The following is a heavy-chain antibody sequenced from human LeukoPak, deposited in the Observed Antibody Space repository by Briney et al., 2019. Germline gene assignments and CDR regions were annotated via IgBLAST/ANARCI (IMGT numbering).Heavy chain of an antibody. CDR3: ARDQAAAGSDAFDI. CDR1: GFTFSTYS. Sequence: PGGSLRLSCAASGFTFSTYSMNWVRQAPGKGLEWVSSIGRSSSNMYYADSVKGRFTISRDNAKNSLYLQMNSLRAEDTAVYYCARDQAAAGSDAFDIWGQGTMVSVSS. V-gene: IGHV3-21*01. D-gene: IGHD6-13*01. CDR2: IGRSSSNM. J-gene: IGHJ3*02.